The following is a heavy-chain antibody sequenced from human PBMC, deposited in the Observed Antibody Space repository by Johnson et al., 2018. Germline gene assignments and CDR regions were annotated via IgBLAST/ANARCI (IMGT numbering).Heavy chain of an antibody. V-gene: IGHV5-51*01. J-gene: IGHJ3*02. D-gene: IGHD1-26*01. CDR3: AKTLVGDNAFDI. CDR1: GYSFASFW. CDR2: IYPGDSAT. Sequence: EVQLVESGAEVKKPGESLKISCKASGYSFASFWIGWVRQRPGKGLEWMGIIYPGDSATRYSPSFQGQVTIAADKSLHIAYLQWSSLKASDTAIYYCAKTLVGDNAFDIWGQGTLVTVSS.